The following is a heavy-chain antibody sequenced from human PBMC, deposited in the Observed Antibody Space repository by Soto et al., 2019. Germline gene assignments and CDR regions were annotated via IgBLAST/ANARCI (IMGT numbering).Heavy chain of an antibody. Sequence: GGSLRLSCAASGFTFSSYSMNWVRQAPGKGLEWVAVIWYDGSNKYYADSVKGRFTISRDNSKNTLYLQMNSLRAEDTAVYYCARAEISYSSGWYTFNYWGQGTLVTVSS. D-gene: IGHD6-19*01. J-gene: IGHJ4*02. CDR3: ARAEISYSSGWYTFNY. CDR1: GFTFSSYS. V-gene: IGHV3-33*08. CDR2: IWYDGSNK.